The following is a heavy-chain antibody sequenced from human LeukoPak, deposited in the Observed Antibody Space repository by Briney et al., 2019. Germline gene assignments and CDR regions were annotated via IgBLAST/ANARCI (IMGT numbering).Heavy chain of an antibody. D-gene: IGHD5-12*01. CDR3: ASGGGGYSWYFAL. V-gene: IGHV4-31*03. CDR1: GGSISSGGYG. Sequence: SQTLSLTCTVAGGSISSGGYGWGWIREHPGKGLEWIGYIYSSESTYKAPTLENRLTLQVATSKHQFSLRLSSVTAVDPAVHLFASGGGGYSWYFALWGRGTLVSVPS. CDR2: IYSSEST. J-gene: IGHJ2*01.